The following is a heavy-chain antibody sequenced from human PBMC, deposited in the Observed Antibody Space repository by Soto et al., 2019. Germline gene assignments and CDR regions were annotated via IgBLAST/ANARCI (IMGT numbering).Heavy chain of an antibody. CDR1: GASIISLDYH. J-gene: IGHJ5*02. V-gene: IGHV4-30-4*01. CDR3: ARGAVVSLVRGVMGGNWFDP. D-gene: IGHD3-10*01. CDR2: IYHTGAT. Sequence: QVQLQESGPGLVRPSQTLSLTCTVSGASIISLDYHWTWIRQPPGKGLEWIGHIYHTGATYYNPSLESRVVMSVDTSNNQFSLKLSSVTAADTAVFYCARGAVVSLVRGVMGGNWFDPWGQGTLVTVSS.